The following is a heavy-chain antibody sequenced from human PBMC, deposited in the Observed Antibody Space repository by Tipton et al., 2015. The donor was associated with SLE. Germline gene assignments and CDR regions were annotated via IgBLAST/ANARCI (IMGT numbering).Heavy chain of an antibody. Sequence: LRLSCTVSGGSISSSSYYWGWIRQPPGKGLEWIGSIYYSGSTYYNPSLKSRVTISVDTSKNQFSLKLSSVTAADTAVYYCAKSYYDSSGANWFDPWGQGTLVTVSS. CDR2: IYYSGST. J-gene: IGHJ5*02. CDR3: AKSYYDSSGANWFDP. D-gene: IGHD3-22*01. CDR1: GGSISSSSYY. V-gene: IGHV4-39*07.